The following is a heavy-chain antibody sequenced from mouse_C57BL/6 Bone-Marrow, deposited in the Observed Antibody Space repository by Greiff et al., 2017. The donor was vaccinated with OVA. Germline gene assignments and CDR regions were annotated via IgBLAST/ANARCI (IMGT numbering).Heavy chain of an antibody. CDR2: IDPNSGGT. V-gene: IGHV1-72*01. D-gene: IGHD2-1*01. J-gene: IGHJ2*01. CDR1: GYTFTSYW. CDR3: ARAGVYGNYGKTCFDY. Sequence: QVQLQQPGAELVKPGASVKLSCKASGYTFTSYWMHWVKQRPGRGLEWIGRIDPNSGGTKYNEQFKSKATLTVDKPSSTAYMQLSNLTSEESAVYDCARAGVYGNYGKTCFDYWGQGTTLTVSS.